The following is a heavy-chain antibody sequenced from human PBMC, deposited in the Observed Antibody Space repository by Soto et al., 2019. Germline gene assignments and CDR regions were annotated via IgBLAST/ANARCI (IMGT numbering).Heavy chain of an antibody. Sequence: PSETLSLTCAVSGGSISSGGYSWSWIRQPPGKGLKWIGYMYHSGSTYYNPSLKSRVTISIDRSKNQFSLKLSSVTAADTAVYYCARGPSGDKVHYWGQGALVTVSS. CDR2: MYHSGST. J-gene: IGHJ4*02. V-gene: IGHV4-30-2*01. CDR1: GGSISSGGYS. CDR3: ARGPSGDKVHY. D-gene: IGHD7-27*01.